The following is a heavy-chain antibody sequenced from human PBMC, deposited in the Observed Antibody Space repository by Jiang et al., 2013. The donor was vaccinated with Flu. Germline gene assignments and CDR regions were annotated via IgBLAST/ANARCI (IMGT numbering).Heavy chain of an antibody. Sequence: GTFSSYTISWVRQAPGQGLEWMGRIIPILGIANYAQKFQGRVTITADKSTSTAYMELSSLRSEDTAVYYCARDPGVATTPGTDYWGQGTLVTVSS. CDR3: ARDPGVATTPGTDY. J-gene: IGHJ4*02. D-gene: IGHD5-12*01. CDR2: IIPILGIA. CDR1: GTFSSYT. V-gene: IGHV1-69*04.